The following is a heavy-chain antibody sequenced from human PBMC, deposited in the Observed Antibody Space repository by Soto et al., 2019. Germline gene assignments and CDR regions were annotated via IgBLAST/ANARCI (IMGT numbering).Heavy chain of an antibody. D-gene: IGHD5-12*01. CDR3: AKAIRWLQLRGDAFDI. Sequence: QVQLVESGGGVVQPGRSLRLSCAASGFTFSSYGMHWVRQAPGKGLEWWAVISYDGSNKYYADSVKGRFTISRDNSKNTLYLQMNSLRAEDTAVHHCAKAIRWLQLRGDAFDIWGQGTMVTVSS. CDR2: ISYDGSNK. J-gene: IGHJ3*02. CDR1: GFTFSSYG. V-gene: IGHV3-30*18.